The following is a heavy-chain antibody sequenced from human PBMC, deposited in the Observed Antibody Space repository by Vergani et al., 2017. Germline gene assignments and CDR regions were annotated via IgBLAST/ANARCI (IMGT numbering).Heavy chain of an antibody. CDR2: ISGSGGST. Sequence: EVQLLESGGGLVQPGGSLRLSCAASGFTFSSYAMSWVRQAPGKGLEWVSAISGSGGSTYYADSVKGRFTISRDNAKNSVYLQTNSLRAEDTAVYYCTRGYCSTSSCLFDYWGQGTLVTVSS. CDR1: GFTFSSYA. J-gene: IGHJ4*02. V-gene: IGHV3-23*01. CDR3: TRGYCSTSSCLFDY. D-gene: IGHD2-2*01.